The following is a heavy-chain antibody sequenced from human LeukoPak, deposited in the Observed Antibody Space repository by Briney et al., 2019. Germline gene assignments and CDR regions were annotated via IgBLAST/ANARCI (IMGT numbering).Heavy chain of an antibody. CDR2: IKSDGSTT. CDR1: GFSFSNTW. V-gene: IGHV3-74*01. CDR3: GRAYDFSRH. Sequence: GGSLRLSCAASGFSFSNTWMHWVRQAPGKGLVWVSHIKSDGSTTTYADSVKGRFTISRDNSKNTLYLQMNSLRAEDTALYYCGRAYDFSRHWGQGTLVTVSS. D-gene: IGHD3-3*01. J-gene: IGHJ4*02.